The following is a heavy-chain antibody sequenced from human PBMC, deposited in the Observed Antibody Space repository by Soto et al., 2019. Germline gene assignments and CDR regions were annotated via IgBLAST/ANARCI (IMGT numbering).Heavy chain of an antibody. CDR3: ARRSFGSSSSTHYDFDY. CDR2: IYPDDSDT. V-gene: IGHV5-51*01. Sequence: GESLKISCKGSGYSFTSYWIGWVRQMPGKGLEWMGIIYPDDSDTRYSPSFQGQVTISADKSISTAYLQWSSLKASDTAMYYWARRSFGSSSSTHYDFDYWGQGALVTVSS. J-gene: IGHJ4*02. D-gene: IGHD6-6*01. CDR1: GYSFTSYW.